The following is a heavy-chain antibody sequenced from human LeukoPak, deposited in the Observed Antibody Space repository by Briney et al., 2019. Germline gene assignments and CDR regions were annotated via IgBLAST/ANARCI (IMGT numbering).Heavy chain of an antibody. CDR3: AREEVTMYYFDS. V-gene: IGHV3-74*01. CDR1: GFTFSSYW. D-gene: IGHD2-21*02. J-gene: IGHJ4*02. CDR2: INSDGSSI. Sequence: GGSLRLSCAASGFTFSSYWMHWVRQAPGKGLVWVSRINSDGSSISYADSVKGRFTISRDNAKNTLYLQMNSLRAEDTAVYYCAREEVTMYYFDSWGQGALATVSS.